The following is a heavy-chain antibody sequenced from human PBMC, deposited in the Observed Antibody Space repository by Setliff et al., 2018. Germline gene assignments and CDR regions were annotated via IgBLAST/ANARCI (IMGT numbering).Heavy chain of an antibody. V-gene: IGHV1-2*02. CDR2: ISPNSGNT. CDR3: ARDSTGSDLYEFQYMDV. CDR1: AYIFTNHY. J-gene: IGHJ6*03. Sequence: ASVKVSCKASAYIFTNHYIHWIRQAPGQGLEWMGWISPNSGNTMYAQKFQTRVTMTRDTSISTAYLDLTSLRSDDTAIYYCARDSTGSDLYEFQYMDVRGKGTPVTVSS. D-gene: IGHD1-26*01.